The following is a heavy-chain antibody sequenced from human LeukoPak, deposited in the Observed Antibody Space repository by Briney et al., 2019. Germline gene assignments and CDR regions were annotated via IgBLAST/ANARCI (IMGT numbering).Heavy chain of an antibody. CDR1: GYTFTSYY. Sequence: GASVKVSCKASGYTFTSYYMHWVRQAPGQGLEWMGGIIPIFGTANYAQKFQGRVTITADESTSTAYMELSSLRSDDTAVYYCARDPSSLLIAAAGTGWFDPWGQGTLVTVSS. D-gene: IGHD6-13*01. CDR3: ARDPSSLLIAAAGTGWFDP. J-gene: IGHJ5*02. V-gene: IGHV1-69*13. CDR2: IIPIFGTA.